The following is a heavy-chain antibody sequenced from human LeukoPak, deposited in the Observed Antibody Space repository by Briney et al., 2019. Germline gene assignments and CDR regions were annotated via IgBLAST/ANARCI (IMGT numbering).Heavy chain of an antibody. Sequence: GESLKISCEGSGYSFSTNWIAWVRQMPGKGPEWMGIIYPGDSDTRYSPTFQGQVTISAEKSIRTAYLQWNSLKASDTAMYYCARPGEGYYDSVNYSPYYFDYWGQGTLVTVSS. D-gene: IGHD3-22*01. CDR3: ARPGEGYYDSVNYSPYYFDY. V-gene: IGHV5-51*01. J-gene: IGHJ4*02. CDR2: IYPGDSDT. CDR1: GYSFSTNW.